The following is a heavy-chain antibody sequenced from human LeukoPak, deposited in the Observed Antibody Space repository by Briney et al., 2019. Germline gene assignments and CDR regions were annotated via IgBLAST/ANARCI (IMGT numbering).Heavy chain of an antibody. CDR1: GYTFTSYD. J-gene: IGHJ6*03. D-gene: IGHD3-16*01. CDR2: ISAYNGNT. V-gene: IGHV1-18*01. CDR3: ARVNGWSSIMRYYYMDV. Sequence: ASVKVSCKASGYTFTSYDINWVRQATGQGLEWMGWISAYNGNTNYAQKLQGRVTMTTDTSTSTAYMELRSLRSDDTAVYYCARVNGWSSIMRYYYMDVWGKGTTVTISS.